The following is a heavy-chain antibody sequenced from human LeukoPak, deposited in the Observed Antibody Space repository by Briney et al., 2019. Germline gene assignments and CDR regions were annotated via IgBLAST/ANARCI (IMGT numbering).Heavy chain of an antibody. CDR1: GFTFSGYV. J-gene: IGHJ4*02. D-gene: IGHD2-8*01. CDR2: ISGSGGGT. V-gene: IGHV3-23*01. Sequence: GGSLRLSCAASGFTFSGYVMSWVRQAPGKGLEWVSGISGSGGGTYYADSVKGRFTISRDNSKNTLYLEMNSLRAEDTAVYYCAKGGPWSRHYFDYWGQGTLVTVSS. CDR3: AKGGPWSRHYFDY.